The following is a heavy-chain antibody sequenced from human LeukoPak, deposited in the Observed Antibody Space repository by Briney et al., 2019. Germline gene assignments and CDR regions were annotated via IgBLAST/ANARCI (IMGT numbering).Heavy chain of an antibody. CDR3: ARALGYCSGGSCYVVDV. Sequence: SETLSLTCAVYGGSFSGYYWSWIRQPPGKGLEWIGEINHSGSTNYNPSLKSRVTISVDTFKNQFSLKLSSVTAADTAVYYCARALGYCSGGSCYVVDVWGQGTTVTVSS. D-gene: IGHD2-15*01. V-gene: IGHV4-34*01. CDR1: GGSFSGYY. J-gene: IGHJ6*02. CDR2: INHSGST.